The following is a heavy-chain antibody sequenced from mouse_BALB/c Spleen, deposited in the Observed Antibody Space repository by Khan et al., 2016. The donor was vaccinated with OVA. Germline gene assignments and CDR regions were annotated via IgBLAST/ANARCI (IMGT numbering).Heavy chain of an antibody. CDR2: ISYSGST. CDR3: ARVGYDWYAMDY. D-gene: IGHD2-2*01. J-gene: IGHJ4*01. V-gene: IGHV3-2*02. CDR1: GYSITSDYA. Sequence: EVQLVESGPGLVKPSQSLSLTCTVTGYSITSDYAWNWIRQFPGNKLEWMGYISYSGSTSYNPSLKSRISITRDTSKNQFFLQLNSVTTEDTATYYCARVGYDWYAMDYWGQGTSVTVSS.